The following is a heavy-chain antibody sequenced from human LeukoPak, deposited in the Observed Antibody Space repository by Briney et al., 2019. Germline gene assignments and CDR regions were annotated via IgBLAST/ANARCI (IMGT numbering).Heavy chain of an antibody. CDR2: TSFDGGNK. CDR3: TTGGNYYDSSGYYPVFDY. V-gene: IGHV3-30*03. D-gene: IGHD3-22*01. CDR1: GFTFNSYA. J-gene: IGHJ4*02. Sequence: PGGSLRLSCAASGFTFNSYAMHWVRQAPGKGLEWVALTSFDGGNKYYADSVKGRFTISRDNSNNTLYLQMNSLRAEDTAVYYCTTGGNYYDSSGYYPVFDYWGQGTLVTVSS.